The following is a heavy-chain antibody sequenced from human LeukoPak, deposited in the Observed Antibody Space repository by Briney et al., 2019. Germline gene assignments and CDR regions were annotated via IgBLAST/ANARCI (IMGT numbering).Heavy chain of an antibody. V-gene: IGHV4-59*01. CDR2: IYNSGNT. CDR3: GRVTGGNSLDY. D-gene: IGHD4-23*01. Sequence: SETLSLTCTVSGGSISNYHWSWIRQPPGKGLEWIGDIYNSGNTNYNPSLKSRVTISVDTSKNQFSLKLSSVTAADTAMYYCGRVTGGNSLDYWGQGTLVTVSS. CDR1: GGSISNYH. J-gene: IGHJ4*02.